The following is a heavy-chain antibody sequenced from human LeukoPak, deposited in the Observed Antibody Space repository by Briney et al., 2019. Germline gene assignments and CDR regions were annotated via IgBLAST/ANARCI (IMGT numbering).Heavy chain of an antibody. CDR3: AKAQHGYTNSPFDY. Sequence: GGSLRLSCAASGFRFNNYAMSWVRQAPGKGLEWVSSISGSATEPHYADSVGGRFTTSRDNSRNTLYLHMNSLRAEDTAVYYCAKAQHGYTNSPFDYWGQGTVVTVSS. J-gene: IGHJ4*02. CDR1: GFRFNNYA. D-gene: IGHD6-6*01. CDR2: ISGSATEP. V-gene: IGHV3-23*01.